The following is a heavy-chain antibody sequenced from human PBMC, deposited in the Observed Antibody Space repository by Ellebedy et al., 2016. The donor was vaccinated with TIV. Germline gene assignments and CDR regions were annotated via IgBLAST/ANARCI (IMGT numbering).Heavy chain of an antibody. CDR3: ARTVGAAGTYWR. J-gene: IGHJ4*02. D-gene: IGHD2-15*01. V-gene: IGHV3-21*04. Sequence: PGGSLRLSCTEASSSHSMNWIRQAPGKGLEWVSSISVNGGSTYYAASVKGRFTISRDNAKNSVSLHMTSLRAEDTAIYYCARTVGAAGTYWRWGQGALVTVSS. CDR1: SSSHS. CDR2: ISVNGGST.